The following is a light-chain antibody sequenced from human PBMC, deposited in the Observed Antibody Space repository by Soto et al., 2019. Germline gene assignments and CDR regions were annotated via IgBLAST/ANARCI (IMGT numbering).Light chain of an antibody. CDR3: EQYDSYPLT. V-gene: IGKV1-5*03. CDR2: RTS. CDR1: QSISSW. J-gene: IGKJ4*01. Sequence: DLQMTQSPSTLSASVGDRVTITCRPSQSISSWLAWYQQEPGKAPKLLIYRTSNLQRGVPSRFSGGGSGTEFTLTISSLQPGDFATYYCEQYDSYPLTFGGGTTVEIK.